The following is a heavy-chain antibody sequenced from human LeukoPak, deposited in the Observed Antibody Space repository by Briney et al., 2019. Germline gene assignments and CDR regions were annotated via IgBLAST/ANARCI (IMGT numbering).Heavy chain of an antibody. Sequence: GSLRLSCTPSGFTFGDYAMNWFRQAPGKGLEWVGFIRSKASGGTTEYAASVRGRFTISRDDFNSIAYLQMNSLRAEDTAVYYCARDMGIQLWFTAFDIWGQGTMVTVSS. V-gene: IGHV3-49*03. J-gene: IGHJ3*02. CDR3: ARDMGIQLWFTAFDI. CDR1: GFTFGDYA. CDR2: IRSKASGGTT. D-gene: IGHD5-18*01.